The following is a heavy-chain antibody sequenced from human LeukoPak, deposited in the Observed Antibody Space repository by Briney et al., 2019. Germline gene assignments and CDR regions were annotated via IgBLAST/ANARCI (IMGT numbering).Heavy chain of an antibody. CDR2: ISWSGGTT. CDR1: GFSFQDYT. V-gene: IGHV3-43*01. J-gene: IGHJ4*02. CDR3: AKERIRGSLDY. Sequence: GGSLRLSCAASGFSFQDYTMHWVRQSPGKGLEWVSQISWSGGTTYYADSVKGRFTIPRDNSRNSLYLQMNSLRTEDTALYYCAKERIRGSLDYWGQGTLLTVSS. D-gene: IGHD3-10*01.